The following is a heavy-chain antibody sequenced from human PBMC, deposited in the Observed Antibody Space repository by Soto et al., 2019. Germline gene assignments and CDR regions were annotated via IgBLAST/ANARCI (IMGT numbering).Heavy chain of an antibody. Sequence: SETLSLTCAVPVGSISSSNWWSCVRQPPGKGLEWIGEIYHSGSTNYNPSLKSRVTISVDESKNQFSLKLSSVTAADTAVYYCARLYSSSWYGYGMDVWGQGTTVTVSS. CDR1: VGSISSSNW. J-gene: IGHJ6*02. V-gene: IGHV4-4*02. CDR2: IYHSGST. D-gene: IGHD6-13*01. CDR3: ARLYSSSWYGYGMDV.